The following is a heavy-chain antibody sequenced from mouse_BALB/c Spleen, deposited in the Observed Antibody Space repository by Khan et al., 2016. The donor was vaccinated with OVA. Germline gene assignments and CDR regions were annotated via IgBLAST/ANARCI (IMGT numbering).Heavy chain of an antibody. CDR2: ISSGGSYT. J-gene: IGHJ2*01. V-gene: IGHV5-9-3*01. Sequence: EVELVESGGGLVKPGGSLKLSCAASGFTFSSYAMSWVRQTPEERLEWVATISSGGSYTYYPDSVKGRFTISRDNAKNTLYLQMRSLRSEDTAIYYCARQDLRDHHYLDYLGQSTTLTGSS. CDR3: ARQDLRDHHYLDY. CDR1: GFTFSSYA. D-gene: IGHD3-3*01.